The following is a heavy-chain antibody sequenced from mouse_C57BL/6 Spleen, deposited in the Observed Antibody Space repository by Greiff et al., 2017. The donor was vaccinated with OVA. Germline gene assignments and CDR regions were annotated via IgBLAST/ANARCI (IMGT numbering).Heavy chain of an antibody. CDR3: ERSNYSGVSRAGFAY. V-gene: IGHV1-82*01. CDR1: GYAFSSSW. CDR2: IYPGDGDT. D-gene: IGHD1-1*01. Sequence: VQLKESGPELVKPGASVKISCKASGYAFSSSWMNWVKQRPGKGLEWIGRIYPGDGDTNYNGKFKGKATLTADKSSSTAYMQLSSLTSEDSAVSSGERSNYSGVSRAGFAYGGKGTLVTVSA. J-gene: IGHJ3*01.